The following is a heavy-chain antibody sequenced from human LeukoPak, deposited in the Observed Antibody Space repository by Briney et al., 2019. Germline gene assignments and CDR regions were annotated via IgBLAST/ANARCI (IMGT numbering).Heavy chain of an antibody. D-gene: IGHD6-13*01. CDR2: IYPGDSDT. Sequence: GEALKISWNGSGYSFSNYWIGLGRQMPGKGVEGMGIIYPGDSDTRYSPSFQRQVTISADKSISTAYLQWRSLKASDTAMYYCAREVSSSWSGFDYWGQGTLVTVSS. CDR1: GYSFSNYW. J-gene: IGHJ4*02. V-gene: IGHV5-51*01. CDR3: AREVSSSWSGFDY.